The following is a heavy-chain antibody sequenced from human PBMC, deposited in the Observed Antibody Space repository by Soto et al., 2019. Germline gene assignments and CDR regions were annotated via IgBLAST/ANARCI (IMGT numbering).Heavy chain of an antibody. CDR1: GYTFTDYG. V-gene: IGHV1-18*01. D-gene: IGHD3-3*01. J-gene: IGHJ4*02. Sequence: QVHLVQSGAEVEKPGASVKVSCKASGYTFTDYGISWVRQAPGQGLQWMGWITAFNGNPKYAQQFQGRVTMTTDTSTRTAYMELRSLESDDTAVYYCARISQSDFWSGYYYFFDYWGQGTLVTVSS. CDR2: ITAFNGNP. CDR3: ARISQSDFWSGYYYFFDY.